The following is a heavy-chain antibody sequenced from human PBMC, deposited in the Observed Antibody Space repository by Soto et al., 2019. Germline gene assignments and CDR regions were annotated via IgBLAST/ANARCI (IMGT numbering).Heavy chain of an antibody. CDR1: GGSFSGYY. CDR2: INHSGST. D-gene: IGHD3-9*01. Sequence: QVQLQQWGAGLLKPSETLSLTCAVYGGSFSGYYWTWIRQPPGTGLEWIGEINHSGSTNYNPSLKSRVTISVDTYKNQFSLKVTSVTAADTAVYYCARDKMTGLFDYRGQGTMVTVSS. V-gene: IGHV4-34*01. J-gene: IGHJ4*02. CDR3: ARDKMTGLFDY.